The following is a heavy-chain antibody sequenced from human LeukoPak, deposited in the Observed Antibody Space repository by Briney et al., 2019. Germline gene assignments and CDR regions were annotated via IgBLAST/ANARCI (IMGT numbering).Heavy chain of an antibody. V-gene: IGHV3-23*01. Sequence: PGGSLRLSCAASEFTFSSYAMTWVRQAPGKGLEWVSSISGSGGSTYYADSVQGRFTISRDYSKNTLYPQMNSLRAEDTAVYYCARVRDDRTYYDFWSPRHGFDYWGQGTLVTVSS. CDR1: EFTFSSYA. D-gene: IGHD3-3*01. J-gene: IGHJ4*02. CDR2: ISGSGGST. CDR3: ARVRDDRTYYDFWSPRHGFDY.